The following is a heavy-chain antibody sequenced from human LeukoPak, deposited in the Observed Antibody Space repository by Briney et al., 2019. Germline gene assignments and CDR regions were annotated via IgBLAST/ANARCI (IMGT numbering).Heavy chain of an antibody. V-gene: IGHV3-11*06. J-gene: IGHJ4*02. CDR1: GFTFSDCY. CDR3: ASGTIVGARGADN. CDR2: ITNRGTYT. Sequence: GGSLRLSCTASGFTFSDCYMSWIRQAPGKGLEWVSYITNRGTYTNYADSVKGRFTISRDNANNLLYLQMNSLRAEDTAVYYCASGTIVGARGADNWGQGTLVTVSS. D-gene: IGHD1-26*01.